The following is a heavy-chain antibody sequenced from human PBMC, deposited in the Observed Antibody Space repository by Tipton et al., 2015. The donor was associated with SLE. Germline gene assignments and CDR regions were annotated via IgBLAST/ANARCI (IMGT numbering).Heavy chain of an antibody. V-gene: IGHV3-48*03. J-gene: IGHJ4*02. Sequence: LSLTCAASGFTFSSYEMNWVRQAPGKGLEWVSYISSSGSTIYYADSVKGRFTISRDNAKNSLYLQMNSLRAEDTAVYYCARQNSSSWSFDYWGQGTLVTVSS. CDR2: ISSSGSTI. D-gene: IGHD6-13*01. CDR1: GFTFSSYE. CDR3: ARQNSSSWSFDY.